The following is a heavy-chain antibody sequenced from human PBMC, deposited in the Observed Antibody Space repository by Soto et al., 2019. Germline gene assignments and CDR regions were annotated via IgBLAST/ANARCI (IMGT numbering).Heavy chain of an antibody. CDR1: GGSISSYY. J-gene: IGHJ4*02. V-gene: IGHV4-59*01. CDR3: ARENYYGWGSLDY. CDR2: IYYSGST. D-gene: IGHD3-10*01. Sequence: SETLSLTCTVSGGSISSYYWSWIRQPPGKGLEWIGYIYYSGSTNYNPSLKSRVTISVDTSKNQFSLKLSSVAAADTAVYYCARENYYGWGSLDYWGQGTLVTVSS.